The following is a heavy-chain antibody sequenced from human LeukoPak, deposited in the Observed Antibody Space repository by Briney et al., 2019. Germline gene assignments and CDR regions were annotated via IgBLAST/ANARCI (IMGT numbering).Heavy chain of an antibody. CDR3: ARDQLGYSSFPS. D-gene: IGHD6-13*01. CDR1: GFTFSSYW. V-gene: IGHV3-7*01. CDR2: IKQDGSEK. Sequence: GGSLRLSCAASGFTFSSYWMSWVRKAPGKGLEWVANIKQDGSEKYYVDSVKGRFTISRDNSKNTLYLQMNSLRAEDTAVYYCARDQLGYSSFPSWGQGTLVTVSS. J-gene: IGHJ4*02.